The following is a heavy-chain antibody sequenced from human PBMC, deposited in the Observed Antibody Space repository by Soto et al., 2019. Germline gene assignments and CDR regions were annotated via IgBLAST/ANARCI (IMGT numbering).Heavy chain of an antibody. Sequence: QVQLVQSGAEVKKPGSSVKVSCKASGGTFSSYAISWVLQAPGQGLECMGGIIPIFGTANYAQKFQGRVTITADESTSTAYMELSRLRSEETAGYYCARGNDFWSGLHGMDGWVQGTTVTVSS. CDR3: ARGNDFWSGLHGMDG. CDR2: IIPIFGTA. V-gene: IGHV1-69*01. CDR1: GGTFSSYA. J-gene: IGHJ6*01. D-gene: IGHD3-3*01.